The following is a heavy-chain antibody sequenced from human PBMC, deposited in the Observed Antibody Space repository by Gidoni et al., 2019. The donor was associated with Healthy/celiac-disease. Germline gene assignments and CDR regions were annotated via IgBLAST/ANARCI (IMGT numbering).Heavy chain of an antibody. Sequence: EVQLVESGGGLVQHGRSLRLSCDASEFTFDDYAMDWGRQAPGQGLEWVSGISWNSGSIGYADYVKGRFTISRDNAKNSLYLQMTSLRAEDTALYYCAKGSDPYGDYAPHFDYWGQGTLVTVSS. V-gene: IGHV3-9*01. D-gene: IGHD4-17*01. J-gene: IGHJ4*02. CDR3: AKGSDPYGDYAPHFDY. CDR1: EFTFDDYA. CDR2: ISWNSGSI.